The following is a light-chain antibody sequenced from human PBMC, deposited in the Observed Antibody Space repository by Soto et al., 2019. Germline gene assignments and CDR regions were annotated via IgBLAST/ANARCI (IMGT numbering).Light chain of an antibody. J-gene: IGLJ1*01. V-gene: IGLV2-11*01. CDR3: SSFAATHTYI. Sequence: QSVLTQPASVSGSPGQSITISCTGANSDIGDWNYVSWYQQSPGKAPKLIIYVVTKRPSGVPDRFSGSKSGNTASLTISGLQDEDEADYYCSSFAATHTYIFGTGTKVTVL. CDR1: NSDIGDWNY. CDR2: VVT.